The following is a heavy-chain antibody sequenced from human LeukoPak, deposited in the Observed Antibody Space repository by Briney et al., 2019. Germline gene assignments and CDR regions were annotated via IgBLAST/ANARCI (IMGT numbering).Heavy chain of an antibody. Sequence: GSSVKVSCKASGGTFSTYSITWVRQAPGQGLEWMGRIIPALDITDYAQKFQGRVTITADKSTNTGYVELGSLRSEDTAVYYCASGSGTYYHQGYWGQGTLVTVSS. V-gene: IGHV1-69*02. J-gene: IGHJ4*02. CDR3: ASGSGTYYHQGY. D-gene: IGHD1-26*01. CDR2: IIPALDIT. CDR1: GGTFSTYS.